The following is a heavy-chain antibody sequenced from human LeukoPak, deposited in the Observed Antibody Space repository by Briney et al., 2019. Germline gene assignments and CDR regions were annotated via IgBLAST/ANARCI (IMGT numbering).Heavy chain of an antibody. V-gene: IGHV3-53*01. J-gene: IGHJ4*02. CDR2: IYSGGST. CDR3: AKVAFRSSSYISGIEY. Sequence: GGSLRLSCAASGFTVSSNYMSWVRQAPGKGLEWVSVIYSGGSTYYADSVKGRFTISRDNSKNTLFLQMNSLRAEDTAIYYCAKVAFRSSSYISGIEYWGQGTLLTVSS. D-gene: IGHD6-6*01. CDR1: GFTVSSNY.